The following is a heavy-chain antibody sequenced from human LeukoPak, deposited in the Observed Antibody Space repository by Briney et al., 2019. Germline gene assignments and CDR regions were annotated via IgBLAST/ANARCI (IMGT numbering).Heavy chain of an antibody. V-gene: IGHV3-23*01. Sequence: PGGSLRLSCAASGFTFSNYAMSWVRQAPGKGLEWVSGISGSGGSPYHADSVKGRFTISRDNSKNTLYLQMNSLRSEDTAVYYCARARGYSGSASGGWFDPWGQGTLVTVSS. J-gene: IGHJ5*02. D-gene: IGHD5-12*01. CDR3: ARARGYSGSASGGWFDP. CDR2: ISGSGGSP. CDR1: GFTFSNYA.